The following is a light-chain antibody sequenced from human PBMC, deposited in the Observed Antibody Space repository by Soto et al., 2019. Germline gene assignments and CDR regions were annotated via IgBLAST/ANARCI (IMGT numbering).Light chain of an antibody. Sequence: VVITQSPPSLAVTLGQPASSSCTSNKSLTYSDGNTFMNWFQQKPGQSPRRLIYKVSSRDSGVPDRFSAIGSGTDFTLRISRVEAEDVGLYYCMQGTHWPPWTFGPGTKVDIK. CDR3: MQGTHWPPWT. CDR1: KSLTYSDGNTF. V-gene: IGKV2-30*01. J-gene: IGKJ1*01. CDR2: KVS.